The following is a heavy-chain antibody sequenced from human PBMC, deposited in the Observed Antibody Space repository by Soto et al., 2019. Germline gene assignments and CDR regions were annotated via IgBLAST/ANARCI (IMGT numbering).Heavy chain of an antibody. CDR2: IDPDSGDT. CDR3: ARGPLE. Sequence: ASVKVSCKASGYTFTGYYLHWVRQAPGQGPEWVGKIDPDSGDTDQSQRFQGRVTLTRDTAIDTAYMELTRLTLDDTAIYYCARGPLEWGQGTLVTVSS. J-gene: IGHJ4*02. CDR1: GYTFTGYY. V-gene: IGHV1-2*02.